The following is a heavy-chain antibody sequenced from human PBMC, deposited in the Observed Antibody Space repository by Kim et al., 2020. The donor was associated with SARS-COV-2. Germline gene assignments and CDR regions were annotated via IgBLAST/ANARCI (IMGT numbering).Heavy chain of an antibody. J-gene: IGHJ4*02. CDR2: INPNAGVT. CDR3: ARRNYYGSFDY. V-gene: IGHV1-46*01. Sequence: ASVKVSCKASGYTFTSNYIHWVRQAPGQGLEWMGIINPNAGVTNYAQTFRGRVTLASDTSTSTVSMELTSLTSDDTAVYYCARRNYYGSFDYWGQGTLVTVSS. D-gene: IGHD3-10*01. CDR1: GYTFTSNY.